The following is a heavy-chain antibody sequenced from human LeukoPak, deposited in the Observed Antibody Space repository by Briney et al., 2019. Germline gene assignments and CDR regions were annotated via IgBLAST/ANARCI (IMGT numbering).Heavy chain of an antibody. CDR1: GYTFTGYY. CDR3: AAAGHYYGSGSYGSPFDY. J-gene: IGHJ4*02. CDR2: INPNSGGT. V-gene: IGHV1-2*02. Sequence: GASVKVSCKASGYTFTGYYMHWVRQAPGQGLEWMGWINPNSGGTNYAQKFQGRVTMTRDTSISTAYMELSSLRSEDTAVYYCAAAGHYYGSGSYGSPFDYWGQGTLVTVSS. D-gene: IGHD3-10*01.